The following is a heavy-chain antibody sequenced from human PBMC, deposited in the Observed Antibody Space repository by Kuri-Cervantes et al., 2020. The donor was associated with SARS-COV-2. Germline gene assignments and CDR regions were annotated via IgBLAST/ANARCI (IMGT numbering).Heavy chain of an antibody. CDR1: GFSLSTSGVG. CDR2: IYWDDDK. J-gene: IGHJ4*02. CDR3: ARIVGAPRGFDY. D-gene: IGHD1-26*01. V-gene: IGHV2-5*02. Sequence: SGPTLVKPTQTLTLTCTFSGFSLSTSGVGVGWIRQPTGKALEWLALIYWDDDKRYSTALKSRLTISKDTSKSQVVLTMTNMDPVDTATYYCARIVGAPRGFDYWGQGTLVTVSS.